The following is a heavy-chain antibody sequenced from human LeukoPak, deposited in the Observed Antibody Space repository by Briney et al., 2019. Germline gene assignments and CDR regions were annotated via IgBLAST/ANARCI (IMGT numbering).Heavy chain of an antibody. CDR1: GYTFTSYD. CDR3: ARDRGIAADFDY. D-gene: IGHD6-13*01. J-gene: IGHJ4*02. Sequence: ASVKVSCKASGYTFTSYDINWVRQATGQGLEWMGWMNPNSGNTGYAQKFQGRVTMTRNTSISTAYMELSSLRSEDTAVYYCARDRGIAADFDYWGQGTLVTVSS. CDR2: MNPNSGNT. V-gene: IGHV1-8*01.